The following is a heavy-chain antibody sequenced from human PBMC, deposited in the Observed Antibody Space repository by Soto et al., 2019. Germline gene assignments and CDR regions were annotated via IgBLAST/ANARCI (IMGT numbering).Heavy chain of an antibody. CDR3: ARPAGIVLVPADMLGGMDV. Sequence: SVKLSCKASGASFRSYAISWVRQSPGEGLEWMGGIIPIFGTANYAQKFQGRVTITADESTGTAYMELSRLRPEDVAVYYRARPAGIVLVPADMLGGMDVWG. J-gene: IGHJ6*02. V-gene: IGHV1-69*13. CDR1: GASFRSYA. CDR2: IIPIFGTA. D-gene: IGHD2-2*01.